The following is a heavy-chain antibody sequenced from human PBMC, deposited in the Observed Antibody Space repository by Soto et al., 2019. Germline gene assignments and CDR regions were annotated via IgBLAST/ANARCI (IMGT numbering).Heavy chain of an antibody. CDR3: ERVVSYDFWSEGMDV. CDR1: WDSVSINSAA. D-gene: IGHD3-3*01. CDR2: TYYRSKWYN. Sequence: SQTLSLTCAICWDSVSINSAAWNWIRQSPSRGLEWLGRTYYRSKWYNDYAVSVKSRITINPDTSKNKFSLQLNSVTPEDTAVYYCERVVSYDFWSEGMDVWGQGPTVTVSS. V-gene: IGHV6-1*01. J-gene: IGHJ6*02.